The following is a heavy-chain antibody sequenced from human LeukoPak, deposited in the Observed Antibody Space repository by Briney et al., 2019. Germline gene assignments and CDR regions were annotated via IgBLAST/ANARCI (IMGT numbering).Heavy chain of an antibody. CDR1: GYTFTNYY. CDR2: INPSGGNT. D-gene: IGHD3-3*01. Sequence: ASVKVSCKASGYTFTNYYMHWVRQAPGQGLEWMGIINPSGGNTSYAQKFQGRVTMTRDTSTSTVYMELSSLRSEDTAVYYCATLAFGVVIIDFWGQGTLVTVSS. J-gene: IGHJ4*02. V-gene: IGHV1-46*01. CDR3: ATLAFGVVIIDF.